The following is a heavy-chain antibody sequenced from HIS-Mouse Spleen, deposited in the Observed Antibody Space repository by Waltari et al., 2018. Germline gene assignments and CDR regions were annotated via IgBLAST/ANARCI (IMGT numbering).Heavy chain of an antibody. D-gene: IGHD1-1*01. J-gene: IGHJ5*02. CDR1: GGPFSSYA. CDR2: IIPIFGTA. Sequence: QVQLVQSGAEVKKPGSSVKVSCKASGGPFSSYAISWVRQAPGQGLEWMGGIIPIFGTANYAQKFQGRVTITADESTSTAYMELSSLRSEDTAVYYCARELRGGTGTTGDPWGQGTLVTVSS. CDR3: ARELRGGTGTTGDP. V-gene: IGHV1-69*01.